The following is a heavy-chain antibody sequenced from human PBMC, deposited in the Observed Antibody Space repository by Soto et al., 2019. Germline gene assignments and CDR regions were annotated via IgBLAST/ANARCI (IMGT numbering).Heavy chain of an antibody. Sequence: LVESGGGVVQPGRSLILSCTVSGFTFSTYAMHWVRQAPGKGLEWVAAISYSGINEYYAASVKGRFTIFRDSSKSTWYLQMNSLRTEDTAVYCCSRWGLQFSGRDVWGQGSTVTVSS. D-gene: IGHD1-1*01. CDR1: GFTFSTYA. CDR3: SRWGLQFSGRDV. V-gene: IGHV3-30-3*01. CDR2: ISYSGINE. J-gene: IGHJ6*02.